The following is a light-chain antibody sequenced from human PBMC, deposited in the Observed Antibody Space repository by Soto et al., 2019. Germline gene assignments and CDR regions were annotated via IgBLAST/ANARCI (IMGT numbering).Light chain of an antibody. Sequence: QSVLTQPPSASGTPGQRVTISCSGSSSNIGSNTVSWYQHLPGTAPKLLIYDNNKRPSGIPARFSGSKSGTSATLGITGLQTGDEADYYCGAWDDRLTVYVFGSGTKVTVL. CDR2: DNN. V-gene: IGLV1-51*01. CDR1: SSNIGSNT. CDR3: GAWDDRLTVYV. J-gene: IGLJ1*01.